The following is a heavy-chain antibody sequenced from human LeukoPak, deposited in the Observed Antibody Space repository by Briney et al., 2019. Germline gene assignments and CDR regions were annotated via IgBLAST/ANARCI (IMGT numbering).Heavy chain of an antibody. V-gene: IGHV1-8*01. J-gene: IGHJ4*02. D-gene: IGHD3-22*01. CDR2: MNPNSGNT. CDR1: GYTFTSYD. CDR3: ARVNVSHYYDSSGSFDY. Sequence: GASVKVSCKASGYTFTSYDINWVRQATGQGLEWMGWMNPNSGNTVYAQKFQGRVTMTRNTSISTAYMELSSLRSEDTAVYYCARVNVSHYYDSSGSFDYWGQGTLVTVSS.